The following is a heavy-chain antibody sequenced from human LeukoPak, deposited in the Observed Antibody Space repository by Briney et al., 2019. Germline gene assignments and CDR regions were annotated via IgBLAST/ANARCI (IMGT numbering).Heavy chain of an antibody. CDR1: GGSISSGDYY. CDR3: ARTPRSYHRRAPSYYFDY. V-gene: IGHV4-31*03. D-gene: IGHD1-26*01. J-gene: IGHJ4*02. CDR2: IYYSGST. Sequence: PSETLSLTCTVSGGSISSGDYYWSWIRQPPGKGLEWIGYIYYSGSTNYNPSLKSRVTISVYTSKNQFSLKLSSVTAADTAVYYCARTPRSYHRRAPSYYFDYWGQRTLVTVSS.